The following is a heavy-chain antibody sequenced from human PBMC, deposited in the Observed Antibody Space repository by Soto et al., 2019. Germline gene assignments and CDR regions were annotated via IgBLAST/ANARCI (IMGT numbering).Heavy chain of an antibody. D-gene: IGHD3-22*01. CDR3: ARLYSDTSGYYLFDY. CDR2: IYPGDSDT. V-gene: IGHV5-51*01. J-gene: IGHJ4*02. Sequence: GESLKISCKGSGYSFTSYWIGWVRQMPGKGLEWMGIIYPGDSDTRYSPSFQGQVTISADKSISTAYLQWSSLRASDTAVYYCARLYSDTSGYYLFDYWGQGTLVTVSS. CDR1: GYSFTSYW.